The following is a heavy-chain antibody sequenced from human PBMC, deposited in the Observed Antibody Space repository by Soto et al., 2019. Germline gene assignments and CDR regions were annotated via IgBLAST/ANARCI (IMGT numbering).Heavy chain of an antibody. D-gene: IGHD2-8*01. V-gene: IGHV3-74*01. J-gene: IGHJ1*01. CDR2: ISSDGTTT. CDR1: GFTFRKFW. Sequence: EVQLVQSGGGLAQPGTSLRLSCAASGFTFRKFWMHWVRQVPGKGPVWVSYISSDGTTTDYADSVKGRFTISRDNAKDTLYLQMDSLRADDTAVYYCAIQDCTNDVCLEAAVTVGGALESWGQGTLVTVSS. CDR3: AIQDCTNDVCLEAAVTVGGALES.